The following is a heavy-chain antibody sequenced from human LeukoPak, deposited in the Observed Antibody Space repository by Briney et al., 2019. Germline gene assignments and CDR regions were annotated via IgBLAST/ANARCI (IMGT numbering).Heavy chain of an antibody. CDR1: GFTFSSYA. V-gene: IGHV3-64*01. J-gene: IGHJ1*01. D-gene: IGHD2-2*01. CDR3: ARDAVVPAEGYFQH. Sequence: GGSLRLPCAASGFTFSSYAMHWVRQAPGKGLEYVSAISSNGGSTYYANSVKGRFTISRDNSKNTLYLQMGSLRAEDMAVYYCARDAVVPAEGYFQHWGQGTLVTVSS. CDR2: ISSNGGST.